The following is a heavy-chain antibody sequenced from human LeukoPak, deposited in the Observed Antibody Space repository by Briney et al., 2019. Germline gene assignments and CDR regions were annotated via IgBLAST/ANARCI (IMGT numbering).Heavy chain of an antibody. D-gene: IGHD3-22*01. CDR1: GFTFSSYG. CDR2: IWYDGSNK. J-gene: IGHJ4*02. V-gene: IGHV3-33*01. Sequence: GRSLSLSCAASGFTFSSYGMHWVRQAPGKGLEWVEVIWYDGSNKYYADSVKGRFTISRDNSKNTLYLQMNSLRAEDTAVYYCARDTYYDSSGYLDYWGQGTLVTVSS. CDR3: ARDTYYDSSGYLDY.